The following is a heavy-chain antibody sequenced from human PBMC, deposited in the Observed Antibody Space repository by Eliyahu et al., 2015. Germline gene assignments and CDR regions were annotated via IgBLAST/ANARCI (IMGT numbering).Heavy chain of an antibody. D-gene: IGHD6-13*01. CDR2: FSYSGNT. V-gene: IGHV4-39*01. CDR1: GGSXSXGSXY. Sequence: QLQLQESGPGLVKPSETLSLTCTVXGGSXSXGSXYWGWIRQPPGKGLEWIASFSYSGNTFHNPSLESRVTLSVDTSKNQFSLRLTSVTAADTAVYYCATWYLDAFXIWGHGTMVTVSS. J-gene: IGHJ3*02. CDR3: ATWYLDAFXI.